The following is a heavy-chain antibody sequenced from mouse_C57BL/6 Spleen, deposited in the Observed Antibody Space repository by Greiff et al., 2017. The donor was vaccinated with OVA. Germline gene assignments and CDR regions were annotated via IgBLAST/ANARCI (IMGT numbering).Heavy chain of an antibody. CDR3: AREDYGSSSFAY. D-gene: IGHD1-1*01. V-gene: IGHV1-52*01. Sequence: VQLQQPGAELVRPGSSVKLSCKASGYTFTSYWMHWVKQRPIQGLEWIGNIDPSDSETHYNQKFKDKATLTVDKSSSTAYMQLSSLTSEDSAVYYCAREDYGSSSFAYWGQGTLVTVSA. CDR2: IDPSDSET. J-gene: IGHJ3*01. CDR1: GYTFTSYW.